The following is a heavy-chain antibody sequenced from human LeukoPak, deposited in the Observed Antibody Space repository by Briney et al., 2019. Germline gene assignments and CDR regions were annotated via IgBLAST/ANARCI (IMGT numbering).Heavy chain of an antibody. CDR1: GGSFSGYY. CDR3: ARRSGVPAAIRLAYFDY. D-gene: IGHD2-2*02. Sequence: PSETLSLTCAVYGGSFSGYYWSWIRQPPGKGLEWIGEINHSGSTNYNPSLKSRVTISVDTSKNQFPLKLSSVTAADTAVYYCARRSGVPAAIRLAYFDYWGQGTLVTVSS. V-gene: IGHV4-34*01. CDR2: INHSGST. J-gene: IGHJ4*02.